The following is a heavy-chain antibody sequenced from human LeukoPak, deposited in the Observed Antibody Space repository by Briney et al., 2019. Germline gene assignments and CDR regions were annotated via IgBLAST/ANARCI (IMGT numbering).Heavy chain of an antibody. Sequence: GGSLRLSCAASGFTFSSYAMSWVRQAPGKGLEWVSAISGSGGSTYYADSVKGRFTISRDNSKNTLYLQMNSLRAEDTAVYYCAKARQKYYYDSSGYQFDYCGQGTLVTVSS. CDR3: AKARQKYYYDSSGYQFDY. CDR1: GFTFSSYA. D-gene: IGHD3-22*01. CDR2: ISGSGGST. J-gene: IGHJ4*02. V-gene: IGHV3-23*01.